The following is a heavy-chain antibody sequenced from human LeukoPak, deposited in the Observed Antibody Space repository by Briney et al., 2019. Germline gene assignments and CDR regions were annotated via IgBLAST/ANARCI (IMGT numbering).Heavy chain of an antibody. CDR3: ARVQLERSGEPFDY. J-gene: IGHJ4*02. CDR1: GYTFSSDG. CDR2: ISSYNGNT. D-gene: IGHD1-1*01. V-gene: IGHV1-18*01. Sequence: ASVKVSCKASGYTFSSDGISWVRQAPGQGLEWMGWISSYNGNTKYAEKLQGRVTMTTDTSTSTAYMELRRLRSDDTAAYHCARVQLERSGEPFDYWGQGTLVTVSS.